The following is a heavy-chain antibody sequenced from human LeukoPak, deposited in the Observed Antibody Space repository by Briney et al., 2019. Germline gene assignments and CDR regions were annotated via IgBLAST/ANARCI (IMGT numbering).Heavy chain of an antibody. V-gene: IGHV4-34*01. J-gene: IGHJ6*04. Sequence: YYXXXXRQPPGKGLEWIGEINYSGDANYNPSLKSRVTISVDTSNNQFSLKLTSVTAADTAVYYCARSYYDSSGPYDVWGEGTTVTVSS. CDR2: INYSGDA. CDR3: ARSYYDSSGPYDV. CDR1: YY. D-gene: IGHD3-22*01.